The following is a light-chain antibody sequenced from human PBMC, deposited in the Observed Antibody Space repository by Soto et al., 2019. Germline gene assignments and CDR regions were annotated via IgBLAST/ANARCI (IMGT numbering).Light chain of an antibody. V-gene: IGKV3-20*01. J-gene: IGKJ2*01. CDR2: GAS. CDR3: QQYGTASFT. Sequence: EIVLTQSPGTLSLSPGERATLSCRASQSVSSTFLAWYQQKPGQSPSLLIYGASTRAAGIPDRFSGSESGTDYTLIITRMEPEDFAVYYCQQYGTASFTFGQGTKLEI. CDR1: QSVSSTF.